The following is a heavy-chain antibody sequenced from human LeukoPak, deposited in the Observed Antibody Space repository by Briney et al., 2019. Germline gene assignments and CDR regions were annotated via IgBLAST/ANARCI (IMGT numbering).Heavy chain of an antibody. CDR2: ISPYNGNT. CDR3: AKRGPTDY. V-gene: IGHV1-18*01. J-gene: IGHJ4*02. Sequence: ASVKVSCKASGYTFTSYAMHWVRQAPGQGLEWMGWISPYNGNTNYAQRFQGRVTMTTDTSTRTAYMELRSLRSDDTAVYFCAKRGPTDYWGQGTLVTVSS. CDR1: GYTFTSYA.